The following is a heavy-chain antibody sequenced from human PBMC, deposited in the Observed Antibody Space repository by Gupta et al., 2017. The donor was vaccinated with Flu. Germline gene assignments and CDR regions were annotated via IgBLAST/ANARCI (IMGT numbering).Heavy chain of an antibody. CDR3: AREQSSWGSITICGVVTPMPFDY. CDR1: GFTFSSYW. J-gene: IGHJ4*02. V-gene: IGHV3-74*01. D-gene: IGHD3-3*01. CDR2: MKSDGSST. Sequence: EVQLVESGGGLVQPGGSLRLSCAASGFTFSSYWMHWVRQAPGKALVWVSRMKSDGSSTSYADSVKGRFTIARDNAKNTLYLQMNSLRAEDTAVYYCAREQSSWGSITICGVVTPMPFDYWGQGTLVTVSS.